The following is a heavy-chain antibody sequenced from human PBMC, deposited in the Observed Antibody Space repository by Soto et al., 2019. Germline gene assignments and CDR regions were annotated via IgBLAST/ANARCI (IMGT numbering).Heavy chain of an antibody. Sequence: SETLSLTCTVSGGSISSGGYYWSWIRQHPGKGLEWIGYIYYSGSTYYNPSLKSRVTISVDTSKNQFSLKLSSVTAADTAVYYCARVAVTTDYMDVWGKGTTVTVSS. J-gene: IGHJ6*03. CDR2: IYYSGST. D-gene: IGHD4-4*01. CDR3: ARVAVTTDYMDV. V-gene: IGHV4-31*03. CDR1: GGSISSGGYY.